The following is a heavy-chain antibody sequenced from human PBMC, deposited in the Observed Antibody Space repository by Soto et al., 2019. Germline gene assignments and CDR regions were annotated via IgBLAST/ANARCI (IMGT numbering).Heavy chain of an antibody. CDR1: GFTLRNSR. V-gene: IGHV3-7*04. CDR2: IKQDGSDT. D-gene: IGHD3-22*01. Sequence: GGSLRLSCAASGFTLRNSRMSWVRQAPGKGLEWVANIKQDGSDTYYVDSVKGRFTISRDNAKNSLYLQMNSLRAEDTAVYYCARGDYYDNSGPFADAFDVWGLGTMVTVSS. J-gene: IGHJ3*01. CDR3: ARGDYYDNSGPFADAFDV.